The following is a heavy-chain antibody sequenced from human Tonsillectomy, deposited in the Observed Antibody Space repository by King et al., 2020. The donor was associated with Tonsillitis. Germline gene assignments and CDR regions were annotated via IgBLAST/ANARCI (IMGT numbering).Heavy chain of an antibody. CDR2: IYWDDDK. CDR3: AQRSGGGGSGWNGGYFDY. Sequence: TLKESGPTLVKPTQTLTVTCTFSGFSLSTSGVGVGWIRQPPGKAPEWLALIYWDDDKRYSPSLKSRLSITKDTSKNLVVLAMTNMDPVDTATYYCAQRSGGGGSGWNGGYFDYWGQGTLVTVSS. V-gene: IGHV2-5*02. D-gene: IGHD6-19*01. J-gene: IGHJ4*02. CDR1: GFSLSTSGVG.